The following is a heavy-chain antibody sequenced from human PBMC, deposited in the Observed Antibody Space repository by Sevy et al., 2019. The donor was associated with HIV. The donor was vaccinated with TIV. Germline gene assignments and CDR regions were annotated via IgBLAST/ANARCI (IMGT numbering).Heavy chain of an antibody. CDR2: ISFDGSNE. J-gene: IGHJ3*01. D-gene: IGHD1-26*01. V-gene: IGHV3-30-3*01. CDR1: GFTFRNYA. Sequence: GGSLRLSCAASGFTFRNYAMHWVRQAPGKGLEWVALISFDGSNENYPDSVKGRFTISRDNSKNTVYLQMNSLRPEDTDVYYCARDADSGSYQPAPGAFDFWGQGTMVTVSS. CDR3: ARDADSGSYQPAPGAFDF.